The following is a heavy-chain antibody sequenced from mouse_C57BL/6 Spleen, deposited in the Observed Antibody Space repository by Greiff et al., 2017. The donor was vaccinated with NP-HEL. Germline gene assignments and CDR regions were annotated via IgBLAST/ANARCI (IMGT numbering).Heavy chain of an antibody. CDR3: EREGDYYGRFDY. J-gene: IGHJ2*01. Sequence: EVMLVESAGDLVKPGGSLKLSCAASGFTFSSYGMSWVRQTPDKRLEWVATISSGGSYTYYPDSVKGRFTISRDNAKNTLYQQMSSLKSEDTAMYYREREGDYYGRFDYWGQGTTLTVSS. CDR2: ISSGGSYT. V-gene: IGHV5-6*02. CDR1: GFTFSSYG. D-gene: IGHD1-1*01.